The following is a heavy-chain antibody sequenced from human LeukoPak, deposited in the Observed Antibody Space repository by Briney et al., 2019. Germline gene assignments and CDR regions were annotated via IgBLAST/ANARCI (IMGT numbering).Heavy chain of an antibody. CDR2: ISWNSGSI. CDR1: GFTFDDYA. Sequence: GRSLRLSCAASGFTFDDYAMHWVRQAPGKGLEWVSGISWNSGSIGYADSVKGRFTISRDNAKNSRYLQMNSLRAEDTALYYCAKGAVRVRYYNWFDPWGQGTLVTVSS. D-gene: IGHD3-9*01. CDR3: AKGAVRVRYYNWFDP. J-gene: IGHJ5*02. V-gene: IGHV3-9*01.